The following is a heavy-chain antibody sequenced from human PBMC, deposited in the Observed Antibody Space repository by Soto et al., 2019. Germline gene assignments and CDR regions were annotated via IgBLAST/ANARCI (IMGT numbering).Heavy chain of an antibody. CDR3: ATGVIWIGYFTVDS. V-gene: IGHV1-69*01. D-gene: IGHD3-3*01. CDR2: FIPVYRTL. CDR1: GGGLGNSA. J-gene: IGHJ4*02. Sequence: QVLLVQSGAEVKKLGSSVKISCKAFGGGLGNSAFTGVRQTLGQGLEWLGGFIPVYRTLNYAQKFQGRVTITADESTGTAYMTLNSLASNDTAVYYCATGVIWIGYFTVDSWGQGTRVTVSS.